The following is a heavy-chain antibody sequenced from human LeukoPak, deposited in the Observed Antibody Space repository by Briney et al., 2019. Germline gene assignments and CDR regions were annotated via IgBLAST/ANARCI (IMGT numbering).Heavy chain of an antibody. Sequence: SETLSLTCAVYGGSFSGYYWSWIRQPPGKGLEWIGEINHSGSTNYNPSLKSRVTISVDTSKNQFSLKLSSVTAADTAVYYCARGRYCSSTSCYKRSGYCSGGSCYSWDYWGQGTLVTVSS. J-gene: IGHJ4*02. D-gene: IGHD2-15*01. CDR1: GGSFSGYY. CDR3: ARGRYCSSTSCYKRSGYCSGGSCYSWDY. V-gene: IGHV4-34*01. CDR2: INHSGST.